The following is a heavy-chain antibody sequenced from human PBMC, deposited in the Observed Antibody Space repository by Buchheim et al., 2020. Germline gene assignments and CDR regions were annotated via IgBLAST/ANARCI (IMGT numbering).Heavy chain of an antibody. CDR3: ASQYDSSGAFDY. J-gene: IGHJ4*02. V-gene: IGHV3-33*01. CDR1: GFTFSSYG. D-gene: IGHD3-22*01. CDR2: IWYDGSNK. Sequence: QVQLVESGGGVVQPGRSLRLSCAASGFTFSSYGMHWVRQAPGKGLEWVAVIWYDGSNKYYADSVKGRFTISRDTSKNTLYLQMNSLRAEDTAVYYCASQYDSSGAFDYWGQGTL.